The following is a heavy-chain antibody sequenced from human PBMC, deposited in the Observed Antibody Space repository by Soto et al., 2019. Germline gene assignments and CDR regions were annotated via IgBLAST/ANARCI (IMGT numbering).Heavy chain of an antibody. CDR1: GFTVSSNY. Sequence: GGSLRLSCAASGFTVSSNYMSWVRQAPGKGLEWVSVIYSGGSTYYADSVKGRFTISRDNSKNTLYLQMNSLRAEDTAVYYCARDSRIAARPLDYYYGMDVWGQGTTVTVS. D-gene: IGHD6-6*01. J-gene: IGHJ6*02. CDR2: IYSGGST. CDR3: ARDSRIAARPLDYYYGMDV. V-gene: IGHV3-53*01.